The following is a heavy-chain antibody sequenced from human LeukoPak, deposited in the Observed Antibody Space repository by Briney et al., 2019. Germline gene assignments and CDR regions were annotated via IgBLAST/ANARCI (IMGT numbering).Heavy chain of an antibody. CDR3: ANGDSSGWYSGVDY. D-gene: IGHD6-19*01. Sequence: GGSLRLSCAASGFIFSSYAMNWVRQAPGKGLEWISYISDSGILYADSVKGRFTISRDNAKNSLYLQMNSLRAEDTALYYCANGDSSGWYSGVDYWGQGTLVTVSS. CDR2: ISDSGI. V-gene: IGHV3-48*03. CDR1: GFIFSSYA. J-gene: IGHJ4*02.